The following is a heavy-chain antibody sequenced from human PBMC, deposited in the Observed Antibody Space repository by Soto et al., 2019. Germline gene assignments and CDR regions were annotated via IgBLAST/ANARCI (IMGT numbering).Heavy chain of an antibody. V-gene: IGHV4-39*01. J-gene: IGHJ3*02. CDR3: ASQKEWLQFAAFDI. CDR2: IYYSGST. Sequence: KPSETLSLTCTVSGASISSSSYYWGWIRQPPGKGLEWIGSIYYSGSTFSNPSLKSRVTISEDTSKNQFSLNLSSVTAADTAVYYCASQKEWLQFAAFDIWGQGTMVTVSS. CDR1: GASISSSSYY. D-gene: IGHD5-12*01.